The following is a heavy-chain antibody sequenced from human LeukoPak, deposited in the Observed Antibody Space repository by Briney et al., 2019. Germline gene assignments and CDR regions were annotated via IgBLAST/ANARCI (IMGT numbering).Heavy chain of an antibody. D-gene: IGHD3-10*02. J-gene: IGHJ6*04. Sequence: GGSLRLSCVASGFTFSSYSMNWVRPAPGKGLERVSYISSSGSTIYYADSVKGRFTISRDNAKNSLYLQMNSLRAEDTAVYYCAELGITMIGGVWGKGTTVTISS. V-gene: IGHV3-48*04. CDR3: AELGITMIGGV. CDR2: ISSSGSTI. CDR1: GFTFSSYS.